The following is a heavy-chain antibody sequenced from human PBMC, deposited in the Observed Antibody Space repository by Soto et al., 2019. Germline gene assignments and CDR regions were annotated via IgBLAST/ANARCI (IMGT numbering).Heavy chain of an antibody. V-gene: IGHV3-7*05. D-gene: IGHD3-10*01. CDR2: IKLDGSGK. Sequence: GGSLRLSCAASGFTFGTYWMSWVRQAPGKGLEWVANIKLDGSGKYYVDSVKGRFTVSRDNAKNSLYLEMNSLRVDDTAVYYCARGWSYYYYWGQGTLVTVSS. CDR1: GFTFGTYW. J-gene: IGHJ4*02. CDR3: ARGWSYYYY.